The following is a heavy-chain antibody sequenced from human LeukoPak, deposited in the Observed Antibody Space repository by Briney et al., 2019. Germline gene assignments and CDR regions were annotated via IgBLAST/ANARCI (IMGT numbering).Heavy chain of an antibody. J-gene: IGHJ4*02. D-gene: IGHD6-13*01. Sequence: GGSLRLSCAASGFTFSSYGMHWVRQAPGKGLEWVAFIRYDGSNKYYADSVKGRFTISRDNSKNTLYLQMNSLRAEDTAVYYCAKGPRPYSSSWYSEYYFDYWGQGTLVTVSS. CDR2: IRYDGSNK. CDR1: GFTFSSYG. CDR3: AKGPRPYSSSWYSEYYFDY. V-gene: IGHV3-30*02.